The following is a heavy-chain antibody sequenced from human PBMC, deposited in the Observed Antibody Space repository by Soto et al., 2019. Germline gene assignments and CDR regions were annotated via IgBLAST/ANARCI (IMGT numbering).Heavy chain of an antibody. CDR2: MYNSGTT. V-gene: IGHV4-59*01. Sequence: SETLSLTCTVSGVSISDYYWSWIRQAPGKGLESMGYMYNSGTTIYNPSLNYRATISVDTSKNQFSLRLSSVTAADTAVYYCASTLNPIMISRHSYAQLYFGYWGQGSLVAVSS. J-gene: IGHJ4*01. CDR3: ASTLNPIMISRHSYAQLYFGY. CDR1: GVSISDYY. D-gene: IGHD3-16*01.